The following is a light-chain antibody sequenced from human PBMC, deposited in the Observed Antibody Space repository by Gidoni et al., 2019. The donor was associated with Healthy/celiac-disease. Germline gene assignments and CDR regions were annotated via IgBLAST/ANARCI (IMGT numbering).Light chain of an antibody. V-gene: IGKV4-1*01. CDR3: QQYYSTSYT. CDR2: WAS. CDR1: QSVLYSSNNKNY. Sequence: DIVMTQSPASLAVSLGARATINCKSSQSVLYSSNNKNYLAWYQQKPGQPPKLLIYWASTRESGVSDRFSGSGSGTDFTLTISSLQAEDVAVYYCQQYYSTSYTFGQGTKLEIK. J-gene: IGKJ2*01.